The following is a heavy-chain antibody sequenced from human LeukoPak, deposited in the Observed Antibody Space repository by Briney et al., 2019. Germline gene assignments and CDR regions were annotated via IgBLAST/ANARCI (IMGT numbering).Heavy chain of an antibody. V-gene: IGHV3-33*01. CDR1: GFTFSSYG. D-gene: IGHD6-19*01. CDR2: IWYDGSNK. CDR3: ARRYSSAWGIDY. J-gene: IGHJ4*02. Sequence: PGGSLRLSCAASGFTFSSYGMHWVRQAPGKGLEWVAVIWYDGSNKYYADSVKGRFTISRDNSKNTLYLQMNSLRAEDTAIYYCARRYSSAWGIDYWGQGTLVTVSS.